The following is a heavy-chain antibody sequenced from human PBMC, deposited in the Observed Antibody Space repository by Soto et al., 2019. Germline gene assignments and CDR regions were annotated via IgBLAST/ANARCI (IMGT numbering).Heavy chain of an antibody. CDR1: GFTFSNFW. D-gene: IGHD4-17*01. Sequence: EVQVVESGGGLVQPGGSLRLSCAASGFTFSNFWMSWVRQAPGKGLEWVANIKPDGSAQYYVDTVKGRFTISRDNAKNSLYLQMNSLRVEDTAVYYCTRERLDNYWGQGTLVSVSS. CDR3: TRERLDNY. V-gene: IGHV3-7*01. J-gene: IGHJ4*02. CDR2: IKPDGSAQ.